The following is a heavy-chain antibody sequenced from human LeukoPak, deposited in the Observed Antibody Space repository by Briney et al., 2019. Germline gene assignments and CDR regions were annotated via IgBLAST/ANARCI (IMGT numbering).Heavy chain of an antibody. Sequence: ASVKVSCKASGYTFTGYYMHWVRQAPGQGLEWMGWINPYSGGTNFAQKLQGRVTMTRGTSISTAYMELSRLRSDDTALYYCARDLGIIGGNYYYYAMDVWGQGTTVTVSS. D-gene: IGHD1-26*01. CDR3: ARDLGIIGGNYYYYAMDV. J-gene: IGHJ6*02. CDR2: INPYSGGT. CDR1: GYTFTGYY. V-gene: IGHV1-2*02.